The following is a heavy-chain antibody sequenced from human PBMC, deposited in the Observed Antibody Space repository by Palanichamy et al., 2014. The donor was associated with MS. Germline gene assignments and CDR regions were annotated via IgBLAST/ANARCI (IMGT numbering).Heavy chain of an antibody. CDR3: ARDVRGLISYHYYYCLDV. CDR1: GYTFTGYW. D-gene: IGHD3-10*02. Sequence: EVQLVQSGAEVKKPGESLTISCKASGYTFTGYWISWVRHMPGKGLEWMGRIDPSDSYTNYSPSFEGHVTMSVDKSSSTAYPQWSSLKASDTAMYYCARDVRGLISYHYYYCLDVWGKGTTVTVSS. J-gene: IGHJ6*03. V-gene: IGHV5-10-1*03. CDR2: IDPSDSYT.